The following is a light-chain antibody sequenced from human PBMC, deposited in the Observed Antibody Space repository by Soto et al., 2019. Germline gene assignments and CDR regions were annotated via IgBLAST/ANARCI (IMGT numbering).Light chain of an antibody. J-gene: IGLJ1*01. Sequence: SALTQPASVSGSPGQSISISCTGYSSDLGAFKYVSWYQQHPGKAPQLMIYEVTNRPSGVSLRFSGSKSGNTASLTISGLQAEDEADYYCSPYAGTTTYVFATSTNVTV. CDR3: SPYAGTTTYV. CDR2: EVT. CDR1: SSDLGAFKY. V-gene: IGLV2-14*01.